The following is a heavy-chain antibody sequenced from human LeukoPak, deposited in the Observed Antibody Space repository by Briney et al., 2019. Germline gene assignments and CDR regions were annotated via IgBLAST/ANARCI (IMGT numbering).Heavy chain of an antibody. Sequence: GGSLRLSCAASGFTFSSYWMHWVRQAPGKGLVWVSRINSDGSGTSYADSVKGRFTISRDNAKNTLYLQMNSLRAEDTAVYYCARDQCSSTSCYVTDAFDIWGQGTMVTVSS. J-gene: IGHJ3*02. CDR2: INSDGSGT. V-gene: IGHV3-74*01. CDR3: ARDQCSSTSCYVTDAFDI. D-gene: IGHD2-2*01. CDR1: GFTFSSYW.